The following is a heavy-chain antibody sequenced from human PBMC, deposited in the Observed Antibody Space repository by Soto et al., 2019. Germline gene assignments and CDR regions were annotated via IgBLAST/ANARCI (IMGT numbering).Heavy chain of an antibody. CDR1: GYSFNSYW. Sequence: PGESLKISCKGSGYSFNSYWISWVRQMPGKGLEWMGRIDPSDSYTNYSPSFQGHVTISADKSISTAYLQWSSLKASDTAMYYCATTTIFGPFYYYYGMDVWGQGTTVTVSS. J-gene: IGHJ6*02. CDR2: IDPSDSYT. V-gene: IGHV5-10-1*01. D-gene: IGHD3-3*01. CDR3: ATTTIFGPFYYYYGMDV.